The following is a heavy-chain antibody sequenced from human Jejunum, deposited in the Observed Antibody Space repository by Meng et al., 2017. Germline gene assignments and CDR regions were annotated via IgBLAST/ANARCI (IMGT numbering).Heavy chain of an antibody. J-gene: IGHJ4*02. CDR3: ARDWGGRDGSCFSGLLEY. Sequence: QLQLQESGPGLVKPSGTLSLTCGVSGGSISSSNRWSCVRQSPGKGLEWMGEMYHGGDTNYNPSLETRVTISTDTSRTEFSLKLRSVTAADTAVYYCARDWGGRDGSCFSGLLEYWGQGILVTVSS. V-gene: IGHV4-4*02. CDR2: MYHGGDT. CDR1: GGSISSSNR. D-gene: IGHD2-15*01.